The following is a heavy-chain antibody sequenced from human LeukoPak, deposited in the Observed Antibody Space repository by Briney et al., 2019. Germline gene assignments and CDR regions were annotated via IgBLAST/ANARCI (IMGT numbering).Heavy chain of an antibody. CDR2: FDPEDGET. D-gene: IGHD4-17*01. CDR3: AVDPRTTVLSAFDI. CDR1: GYTFTSYG. Sequence: GASVKVSCKASGYTFTSYGISWVRQAPGQGLEWMGGFDPEDGETIYAQKFQGRVTMTEDTSTDTAYMELSSLRSEDTAVYYCAVDPRTTVLSAFDIWGQGTMVTVSS. V-gene: IGHV1-24*01. J-gene: IGHJ3*02.